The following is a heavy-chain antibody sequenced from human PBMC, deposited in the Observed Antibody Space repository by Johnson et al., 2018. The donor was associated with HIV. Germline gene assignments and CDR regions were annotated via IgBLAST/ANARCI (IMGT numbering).Heavy chain of an antibody. Sequence: QVQLVESGGGVVQPGRSLRLSCAASGFTFSSYAMHWVRQAPGKGLDWVAVISYDGSNKYYADSVKGRFTISRDNSKNTLYLQMNSLKTEDTAVYYCTTGVLLLWFGESPGAFDIWGQGTMVTVSS. D-gene: IGHD3-10*01. CDR2: ISYDGSNK. CDR1: GFTFSSYA. CDR3: TTGVLLLWFGESPGAFDI. J-gene: IGHJ3*02. V-gene: IGHV3-30-3*01.